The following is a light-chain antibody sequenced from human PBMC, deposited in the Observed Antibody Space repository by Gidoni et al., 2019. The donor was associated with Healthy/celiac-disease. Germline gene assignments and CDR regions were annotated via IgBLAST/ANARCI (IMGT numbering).Light chain of an antibody. J-gene: IGKJ2*01. CDR1: QSISSY. CDR3: QQSYSTPYT. Sequence: DNQMTQSPSSLSASVGERVTITCRASQSISSYLNWYQQKPGKAPKLLIYAASSLQSGVPARFSGSGSGTDFTLTISSLQPEDFATYYCQQSYSTPYTFGQGTKLEIK. V-gene: IGKV1-39*01. CDR2: AAS.